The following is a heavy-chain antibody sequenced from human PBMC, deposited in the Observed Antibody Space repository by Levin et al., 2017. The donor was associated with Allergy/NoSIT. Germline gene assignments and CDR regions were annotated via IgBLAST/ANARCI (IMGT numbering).Heavy chain of an antibody. CDR3: ARNDYGDYVQNFDY. Sequence: PGASVKVSCEAAGYTFTGHYLHWVRQAPGQGLEWMGWVNCNSGDTHYAQKFQDRVTMTRDTSITTAYIEVSNLRFDDTALYFCARNDYGDYVQNFDYWGQGTLVTVSS. V-gene: IGHV1-2*02. CDR2: VNCNSGDT. CDR1: GYTFTGHY. D-gene: IGHD4-17*01. J-gene: IGHJ4*02.